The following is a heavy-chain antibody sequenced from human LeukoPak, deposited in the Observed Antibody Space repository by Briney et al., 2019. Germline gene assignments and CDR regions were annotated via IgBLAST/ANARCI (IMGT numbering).Heavy chain of an antibody. J-gene: IGHJ4*02. V-gene: IGHV1-46*01. Sequence: GAAVTVSCKASGYTFTSYYMLWVRQAPGQGLEWMGIINPSGGSTSYAQKFQGRVTMTRDMSTSTVYMELSSLRSEDTAVYYCARGGNYYDSSGYYYNYWGQGTLVTVSS. CDR1: GYTFTSYY. CDR2: INPSGGST. D-gene: IGHD3-22*01. CDR3: ARGGNYYDSSGYYYNY.